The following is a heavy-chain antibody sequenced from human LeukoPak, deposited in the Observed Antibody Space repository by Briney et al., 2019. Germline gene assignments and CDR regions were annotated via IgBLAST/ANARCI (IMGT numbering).Heavy chain of an antibody. CDR2: ISGSGGNT. Sequence: PGGSLRLSCAASGFTFSSFAMSWVRQAPGKGLEWVSGISGSGGNTYYADSVKGRFTISRDNSMDTLYLQMNSLRAEDTAVYYCAKGSGSLSSYYYNMDVWGKGTTVTVSS. CDR1: GFTFSSFA. V-gene: IGHV3-23*01. CDR3: AKGSGSLSSYYYNMDV. D-gene: IGHD1-26*01. J-gene: IGHJ6*03.